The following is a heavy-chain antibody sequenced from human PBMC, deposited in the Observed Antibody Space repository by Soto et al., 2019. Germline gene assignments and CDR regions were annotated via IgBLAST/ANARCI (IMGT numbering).Heavy chain of an antibody. D-gene: IGHD6-13*01. CDR1: GGFLSESY. Sequence: SLTCAVTGGFLSESYCTWIRHPPGKGLEWIGEINHVGSTYYNPSLKSRVTISVDTSKNQFSLKLSSVTAADTAVYYCARSPYSSSWPKNWFDPWGQGTLVTVSS. J-gene: IGHJ5*02. V-gene: IGHV4-34*09. CDR2: INHVGST. CDR3: ARSPYSSSWPKNWFDP.